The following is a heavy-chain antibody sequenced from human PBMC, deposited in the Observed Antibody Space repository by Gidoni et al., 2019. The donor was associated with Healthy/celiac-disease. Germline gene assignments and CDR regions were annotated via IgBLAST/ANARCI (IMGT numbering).Heavy chain of an antibody. V-gene: IGHV5-51*01. Sequence: EVQLVQSGAEVQKPGESLKISCKGSGYSFNSYWLGWVRQMPGKGLGWMGIIYPGDSDTRYSPSFQGQVTISADKSISTAYLQWSSLKASDTAMYYCARQWGARYYYMDVWGKGTTVTVSS. J-gene: IGHJ6*03. CDR3: ARQWGARYYYMDV. CDR1: GYSFNSYW. D-gene: IGHD1-26*01. CDR2: IYPGDSDT.